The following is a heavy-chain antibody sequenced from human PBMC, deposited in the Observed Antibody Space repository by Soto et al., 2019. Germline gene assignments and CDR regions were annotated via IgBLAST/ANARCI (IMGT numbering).Heavy chain of an antibody. D-gene: IGHD3-22*01. J-gene: IGHJ5*02. Sequence: PSETLSLTCSVSGGSLDNYYWTWIRQPPGKGLEFIGYIYYKGTTTYNPSLKSQIAISKDTTKNQFSLQLTSVIAADTAIYYCARLGDYYQSLGTWGRGTLVTVS. CDR2: IYYKGTT. CDR1: GGSLDNYY. V-gene: IGHV4-59*08. CDR3: ARLGDYYQSLGT.